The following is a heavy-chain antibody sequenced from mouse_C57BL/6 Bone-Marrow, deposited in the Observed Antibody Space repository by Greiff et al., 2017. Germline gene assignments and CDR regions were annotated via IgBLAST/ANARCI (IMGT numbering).Heavy chain of an antibody. J-gene: IGHJ2*01. V-gene: IGHV1-81*01. CDR3: ARDYGSSPDY. CDR2: IYPRSGNT. Sequence: QVQLQQSGAGLARPCASVSLSCQASGYTFTSDGISWVRKITGQGLECIGEIYPRSGNTYYNEKFKGKATLTADKSSSIAYMELRSLTSEDSAVYFCARDYGSSPDYWGQGTTLTVSS. CDR1: GYTFTSDG. D-gene: IGHD1-1*01.